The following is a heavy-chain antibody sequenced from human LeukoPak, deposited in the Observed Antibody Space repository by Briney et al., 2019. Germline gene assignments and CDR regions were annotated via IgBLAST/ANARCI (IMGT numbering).Heavy chain of an antibody. J-gene: IGHJ4*02. CDR3: AREYPSSGSDY. V-gene: IGHV3-74*01. CDR2: ITNGGSST. D-gene: IGHD6-25*01. CDR1: GLTFSSHW. Sequence: GGSLRLSCAASGLTFSSHWMHWVRQAPGKGLVWVSRITNGGSSTTYADSVKGRFTISRDNAKNALFLQMNSLRLEDTAVYYCAREYPSSGSDYWGQGILVTVSS.